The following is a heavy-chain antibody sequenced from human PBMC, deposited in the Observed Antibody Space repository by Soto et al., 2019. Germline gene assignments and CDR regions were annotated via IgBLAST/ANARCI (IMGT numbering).Heavy chain of an antibody. D-gene: IGHD2-2*01. Sequence: QVQLVQSGAEVKKPGSSVKVSCKASGGTFSSYTISWVRQAPGQGLEWMGRIIPILGIANYAQKFQGRVSITADKSTSTAYMELSSLRSEDTAVYYCASCSSTSCYLSAAFDIWGQGTMVTVSS. V-gene: IGHV1-69*02. J-gene: IGHJ3*02. CDR1: GGTFSSYT. CDR2: IIPILGIA. CDR3: ASCSSTSCYLSAAFDI.